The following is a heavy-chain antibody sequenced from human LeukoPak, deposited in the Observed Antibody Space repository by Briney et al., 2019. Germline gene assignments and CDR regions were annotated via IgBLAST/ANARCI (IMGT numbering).Heavy chain of an antibody. J-gene: IGHJ4*02. Sequence: SVKVSCKASGGTFSSYAISCVRQAPGQGLEWMGGIIPIFGTANYAQKFQGRVTITADESTSAAYMELSSLRSEDTAVYYCARESDSSGYYGSSYYFDYWGQGTLVTVSS. D-gene: IGHD3-22*01. CDR3: ARESDSSGYYGSSYYFDY. CDR2: IIPIFGTA. CDR1: GGTFSSYA. V-gene: IGHV1-69*13.